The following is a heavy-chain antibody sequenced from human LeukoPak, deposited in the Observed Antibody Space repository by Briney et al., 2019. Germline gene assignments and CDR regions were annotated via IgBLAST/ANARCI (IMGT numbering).Heavy chain of an antibody. J-gene: IGHJ4*02. D-gene: IGHD3-16*01. CDR3: ARSWGNLYYFDY. Sequence: SETLSLTCSVSGFSINTNYYWGWVRQPPGRGLEWIGTIFHSGDIFDSPSLRGRVTMSVDTSKNQFMLKLTSVTAADTAVYYCARSWGNLYYFDYWGQGALVTVSP. CDR2: IFHSGDI. V-gene: IGHV4-38-2*01. CDR1: GFSINTNYY.